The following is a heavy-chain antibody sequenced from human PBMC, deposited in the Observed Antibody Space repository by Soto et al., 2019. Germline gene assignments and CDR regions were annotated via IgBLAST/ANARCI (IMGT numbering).Heavy chain of an antibody. CDR3: GSSSFLRSGDLFHGLDV. CDR1: GGSFSGYY. J-gene: IGHJ6*02. V-gene: IGHV4-31*11. Sequence: SETLSLTCAVYGGSFSGYYWSWIRQHPGKGLEWIGYIYYNGSTYYNPSLKSRVTISVDTSKNQFSLRLSSVTAADTAVYYCGSSSFLRSGDLFHGLDVWGQGTTVTVSS. CDR2: IYYNGST. D-gene: IGHD3-10*01.